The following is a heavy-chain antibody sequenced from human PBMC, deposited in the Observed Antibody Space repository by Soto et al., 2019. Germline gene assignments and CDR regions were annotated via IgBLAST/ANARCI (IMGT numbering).Heavy chain of an antibody. CDR3: ARARNRYGGARGGVYFDY. CDR2: IKQDGSEK. Sequence: GGSLRLSCAASGFTFSSYWMSWVRQAPGKGLEWVANIKQDGSEKYYVDSVKGGFTISRDNAKNSLYLQMNSLRAEDTAVYYCARARNRYGGARGGVYFDYWGQGTLVTVSS. V-gene: IGHV3-7*05. D-gene: IGHD1-26*01. CDR1: GFTFSSYW. J-gene: IGHJ4*02.